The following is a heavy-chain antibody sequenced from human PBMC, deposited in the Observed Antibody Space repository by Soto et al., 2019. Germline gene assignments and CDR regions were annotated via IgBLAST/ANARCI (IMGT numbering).Heavy chain of an antibody. CDR1: GFTISSYA. CDR3: ERDLWGFET. V-gene: IGHV3-64D*08. CDR2: TYSKGGST. D-gene: IGHD3-16*01. J-gene: IGHJ1*01. Sequence: EVQLVESGGGLVQPGGSLRLSCSASGFTISSYAMHWVRQAPGKGLESVLVTYSKGGSTHYADSVRGRFTISTDNSTNTLNLQMSSRRSEDTAVYYVERDLWGFETRGQGTLVIVYS.